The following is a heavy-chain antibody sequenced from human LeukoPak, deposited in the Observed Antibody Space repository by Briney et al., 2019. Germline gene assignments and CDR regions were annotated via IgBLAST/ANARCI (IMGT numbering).Heavy chain of an antibody. Sequence: QPGGSLRLSCAASGFTFSSYAMSWVRQAPGKGLEWVSAISGSGGSTYYADSVKGRFTISRDNAKNSLYLQMNSLRAEDTAVYYCARGQGALDYWGQGTLVTVSS. CDR1: GFTFSSYA. J-gene: IGHJ4*02. V-gene: IGHV3-23*01. CDR2: ISGSGGST. D-gene: IGHD3-16*01. CDR3: ARGQGALDY.